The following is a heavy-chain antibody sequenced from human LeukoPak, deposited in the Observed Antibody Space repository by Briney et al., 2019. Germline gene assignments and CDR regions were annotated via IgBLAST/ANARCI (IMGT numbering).Heavy chain of an antibody. CDR1: DNSISSGDYY. CDR2: IHYSGST. Sequence: SQTLSLTCSVSDNSISSGDYYWTWIRQPPGKGLEWIGNIHYSGSTSYNPSLKSRLTISVETSKNQFSLTLNSVTAADTAIYYCARYDFWSDNLVYWGQGTLVTVSS. D-gene: IGHD3-3*01. CDR3: ARYDFWSDNLVY. V-gene: IGHV4-30-4*08. J-gene: IGHJ4*02.